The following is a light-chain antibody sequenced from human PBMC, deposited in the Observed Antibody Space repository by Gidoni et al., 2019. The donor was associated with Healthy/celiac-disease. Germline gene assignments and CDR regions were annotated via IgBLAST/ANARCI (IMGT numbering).Light chain of an antibody. CDR1: QSISSY. Sequence: DIQMTQSPSSLSASVGDRVTITCRASQSISSYLNWYQQKPGKAPKLLIYAASSLQSGVPSRFSGSGSVTDFTLTISSLQPEDFATYYCQQSYSTPPLTFGGXTKVEIK. CDR2: AAS. CDR3: QQSYSTPPLT. V-gene: IGKV1-39*01. J-gene: IGKJ4*01.